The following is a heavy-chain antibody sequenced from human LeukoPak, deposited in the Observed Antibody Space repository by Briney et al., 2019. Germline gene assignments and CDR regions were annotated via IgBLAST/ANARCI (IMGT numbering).Heavy chain of an antibody. Sequence: PSETLSLTCAVYGGSFSGYYWSWIRQPPGKGLEWIGYIYYSGSTNYNPSLKSRVTISVDTSKNQFSLKLSSVTAADTAVYYCATLGAAGTSDVAPYYYYYGMDVWGQGTTVTVSS. D-gene: IGHD6-13*01. CDR3: ATLGAAGTSDVAPYYYYYGMDV. V-gene: IGHV4-59*01. J-gene: IGHJ6*02. CDR2: IYYSGST. CDR1: GGSFSGYY.